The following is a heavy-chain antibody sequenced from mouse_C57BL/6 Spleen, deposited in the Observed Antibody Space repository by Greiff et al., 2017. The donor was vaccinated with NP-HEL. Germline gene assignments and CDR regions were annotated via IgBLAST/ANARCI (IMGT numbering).Heavy chain of an antibody. CDR3: ARDRAYYYGSSYGWYFDV. Sequence: DVKLQESGPGLVKPSQTVFLTCTVTGISITTGNYRWSWIRQFPGNKMEWIGYIYYSGTSTYNPSLTSRTTITRDTPKNQFFLEMNSLTAEDTATYYCARDRAYYYGSSYGWYFDVWGTGTTVTVSS. D-gene: IGHD1-1*01. CDR1: GISITTGNYR. CDR2: IYYSGTS. V-gene: IGHV3-5*01. J-gene: IGHJ1*03.